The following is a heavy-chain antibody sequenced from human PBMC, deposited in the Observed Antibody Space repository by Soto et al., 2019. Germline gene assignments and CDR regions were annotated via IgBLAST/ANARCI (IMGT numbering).Heavy chain of an antibody. D-gene: IGHD1-1*01. V-gene: IGHV1-69*13. CDR3: ARARMERRESPPRDYYYYGMDV. Sequence: ASVKVSCKASGGTFSSYAISWVRQAPGQGLEWMGGIIPIFGTANYAQKFQGRVTITADESTSTAYMELSSLRSDDTAVYYCARARMERRESPPRDYYYYGMDVWRPGTPVTVSS. CDR2: IIPIFGTA. CDR1: GGTFSSYA. J-gene: IGHJ6*02.